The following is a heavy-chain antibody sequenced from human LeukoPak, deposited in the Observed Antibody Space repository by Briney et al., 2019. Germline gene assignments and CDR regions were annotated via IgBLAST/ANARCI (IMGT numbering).Heavy chain of an antibody. CDR3: AKEGEYDILTGYLYY. V-gene: IGHV3-23*01. CDR1: GFTFSSYA. CDR2: ISGSGGST. D-gene: IGHD3-9*01. Sequence: PSGGSLRLSCAASGFTFSSYAMSWVRQAPGKGLEWVSAISGSGGSTYYADSVKGRFTISRDNSKNTLYLQMNSLRAEDTAVYYCAKEGEYDILTGYLYYWGQGTLVTVSS. J-gene: IGHJ4*02.